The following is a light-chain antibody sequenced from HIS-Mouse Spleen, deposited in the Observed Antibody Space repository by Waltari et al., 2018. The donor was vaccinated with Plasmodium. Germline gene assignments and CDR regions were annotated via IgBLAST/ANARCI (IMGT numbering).Light chain of an antibody. J-gene: IGLJ2*01. V-gene: IGLV2-8*01. Sequence: QSALTQPPSASGSPGQPVTISCTGTSSDVGGYNYVLWYQPHPGKAPKLKIYEVSKRPSGVPDRFSGSKSGNTASLTVSGLQAEDEADYYCSSYAGSNNLVFGGGTKLTVL. CDR3: SSYAGSNNLV. CDR1: SSDVGGYNY. CDR2: EVS.